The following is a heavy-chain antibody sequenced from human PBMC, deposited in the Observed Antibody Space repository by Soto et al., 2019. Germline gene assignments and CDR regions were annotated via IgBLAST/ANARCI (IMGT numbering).Heavy chain of an antibody. Sequence: EVQLVESGGGLVQPGGSLRLSCAASGFTVSSNYMSWVRQAPGKGLEWVSVIYSGGSTYYADSVKGRFTISRDNSKNTLYLQMNSLRAEDTAVYYCARDYYDSSGWFDPWGQGTLVTVSS. CDR2: IYSGGST. V-gene: IGHV3-66*01. D-gene: IGHD3-22*01. CDR1: GFTVSSNY. J-gene: IGHJ5*02. CDR3: ARDYYDSSGWFDP.